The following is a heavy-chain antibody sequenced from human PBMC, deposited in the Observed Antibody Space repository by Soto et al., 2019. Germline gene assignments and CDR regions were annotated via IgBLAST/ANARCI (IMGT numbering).Heavy chain of an antibody. CDR1: GDSVSSNSAA. CDR2: TYYRSKWYT. D-gene: IGHD6-19*01. V-gene: IGHV6-1*01. Sequence: QVQLQQSGPGLVKPSQTLSLTCAISGDSVSSNSAAWNWIRQSPSSALEWLGRTYYRSKWYTDYAGSVKRRITINPEPSKNHSSLQLKSVAPGDTALYFCARLAPGSSGGGGDYWGQGNLVTVSS. J-gene: IGHJ4*02. CDR3: ARLAPGSSGGGGDY.